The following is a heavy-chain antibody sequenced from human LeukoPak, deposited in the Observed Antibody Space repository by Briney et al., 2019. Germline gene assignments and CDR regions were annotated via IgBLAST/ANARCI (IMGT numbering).Heavy chain of an antibody. V-gene: IGHV7-4-1*02. Sequence: ASVKVSCKASGYTFTSYAMNWVRQAPGQGLEWMGWINTNTGNPTYAQGFTGRFVFSLDTSVSTAYLQISSLKAEDTAAYYCARRSGYSPYYYYGMDVWGQGTTVTVSS. CDR2: INTNTGNP. D-gene: IGHD3-3*01. J-gene: IGHJ6*02. CDR3: ARRSGYSPYYYYGMDV. CDR1: GYTFTSYA.